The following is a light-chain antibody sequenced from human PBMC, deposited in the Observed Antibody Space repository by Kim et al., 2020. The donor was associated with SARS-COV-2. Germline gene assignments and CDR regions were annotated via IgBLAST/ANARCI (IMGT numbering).Light chain of an antibody. CDR1: QGGRSGY. J-gene: IGKJ5*01. CDR3: QQYTGSPIT. V-gene: IGKV3-20*01. Sequence: SPVARATPSCRASQGGRSGYLAWYQQKPGQAPRLLIYDASSRATGIPDRFSGSGSGTDFTLTISRLEPEDFAVYYCQQYTGSPITFGQGTRLEIK. CDR2: DAS.